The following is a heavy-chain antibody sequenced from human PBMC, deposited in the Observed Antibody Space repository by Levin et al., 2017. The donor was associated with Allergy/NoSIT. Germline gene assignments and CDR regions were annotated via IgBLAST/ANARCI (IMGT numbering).Heavy chain of an antibody. D-gene: IGHD3-10*01. CDR2: ISSSGSTI. CDR1: GFTFSDYY. J-gene: IGHJ5*02. CDR3: ARDGRKDLGYSIVRGDWFDP. V-gene: IGHV3-11*01. Sequence: GGSLRLSCAASGFTFSDYYMSWIRQAPGKGLEWVSYISSSGSTIYYADSVKGRFTISRDNAKNSLYLQMNSLRAEDTAVYYCARDGRKDLGYSIVRGDWFDPWGQGTLVTVSS.